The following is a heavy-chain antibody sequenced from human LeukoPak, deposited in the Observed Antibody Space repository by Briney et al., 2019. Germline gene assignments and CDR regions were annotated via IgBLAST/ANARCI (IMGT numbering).Heavy chain of an antibody. CDR1: GLTFRSYA. V-gene: IGHV3-30-3*01. D-gene: IGHD6-19*01. CDR2: ISYDGSNK. Sequence: PGRSLTLSCAASGLTFRSYAMHWVRQAPGKGLEWVAVISYDGSNKYYADSVKGRFTISRDNSKNTLYLQMNSLRAEDTAVYYCARDRIAVAGTLSLYYYYYGMDVWGQGTTVTVSS. CDR3: ARDRIAVAGTLSLYYYYYGMDV. J-gene: IGHJ6*02.